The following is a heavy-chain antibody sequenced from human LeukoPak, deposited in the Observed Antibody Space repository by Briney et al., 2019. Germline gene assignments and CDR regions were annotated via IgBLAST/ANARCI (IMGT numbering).Heavy chain of an antibody. Sequence: GGSLRLSCAASGFTFSSYWMHWVRQAPGKGLVWVSRISNDGSSTDYADSVKGRFTISRDNAKNTLYLQMHSLRAVDTALYYCSYQRGGQVYWGQGTLVTVSS. CDR2: ISNDGSST. J-gene: IGHJ4*02. D-gene: IGHD2-2*01. CDR3: SYQRGGQVY. V-gene: IGHV3-74*01. CDR1: GFTFSSYW.